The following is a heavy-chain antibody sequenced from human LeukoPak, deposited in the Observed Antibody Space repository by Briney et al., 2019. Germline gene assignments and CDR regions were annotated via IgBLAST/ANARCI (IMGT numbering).Heavy chain of an antibody. Sequence: SETLSLTCTVSGGSISSSSYYWGWIRQPPGKGLEWIGSIYYSGSTYYNPSLKSRVTISVDTSKNQFSLKLSLVTAADTAVYYCASRRLRLGELSFIVWGQGTLVTVSS. CDR3: ASRRLRLGELSFIV. V-gene: IGHV4-39*07. D-gene: IGHD3-16*02. CDR2: IYYSGST. J-gene: IGHJ4*02. CDR1: GGSISSSSYY.